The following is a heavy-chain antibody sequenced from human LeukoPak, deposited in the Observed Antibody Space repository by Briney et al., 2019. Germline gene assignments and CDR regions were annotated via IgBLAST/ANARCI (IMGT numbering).Heavy chain of an antibody. V-gene: IGHV4-59*01. J-gene: IGHJ6*02. CDR3: ARGGSGYDSFYYYGMDV. CDR1: GGSISSYY. D-gene: IGHD5-12*01. CDR2: IYDSGST. Sequence: NPSETLSLTCTVSGGSISSYYWSWIRQPPGKGLEWIGYIYDSGSTNYNPSLKSRVTISVDTSKNQFSLKLSPVTAADTAVYYCARGGSGYDSFYYYGMDVWGQGTTVTVSS.